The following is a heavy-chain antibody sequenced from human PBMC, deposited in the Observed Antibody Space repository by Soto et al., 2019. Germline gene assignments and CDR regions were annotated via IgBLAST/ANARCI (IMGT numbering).Heavy chain of an antibody. D-gene: IGHD3-10*01. CDR1: GYSFTSYW. V-gene: IGHV5-10-1*01. CDR2: IDPSDSYT. J-gene: IGHJ6*02. Sequence: PGESLKISCKGSGYSFTSYWISWVRQMPGKGLEWMGRIDPSDSYTNYSPSFQGHVTISADKSISTAYMQWSSLKASDTAMYYCASSGGEHSYYGMDVWGQGTTVTVSS. CDR3: ASSGGEHSYYGMDV.